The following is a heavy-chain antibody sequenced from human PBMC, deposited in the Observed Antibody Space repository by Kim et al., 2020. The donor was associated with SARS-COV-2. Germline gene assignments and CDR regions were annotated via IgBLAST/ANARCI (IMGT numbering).Heavy chain of an antibody. CDR2: VSASGTNT. V-gene: IGHV3-23*01. CDR1: GFTFNIYG. Sequence: GGSLRLSCAASGFTFNIYGMTWVRQAPGKGLEWVSTVSASGTNTYYADSMKGRFTISRDNSKNTLYLQMSSLRAEDTAVYYCAKRYNNNFKGFDPWGQGTLVTVSS. J-gene: IGHJ5*02. CDR3: AKRYNNNFKGFDP. D-gene: IGHD1-20*01.